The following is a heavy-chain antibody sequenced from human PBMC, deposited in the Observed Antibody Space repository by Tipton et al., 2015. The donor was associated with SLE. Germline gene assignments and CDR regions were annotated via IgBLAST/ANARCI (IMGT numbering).Heavy chain of an antibody. Sequence: SLRLSCAASGFTFSSYAMHWVRQAPGKGLEWVAVISYDGSNKYYADSVKGRFTISRDNSKNTLYLQMNSLRAEDTAVYYCARGGGGVTIYYYYMDVWGKGTTVTVSS. CDR2: ISYDGSNK. D-gene: IGHD2-21*02. J-gene: IGHJ6*03. CDR3: ARGGGGVTIYYYYMDV. V-gene: IGHV3-30-3*01. CDR1: GFTFSSYA.